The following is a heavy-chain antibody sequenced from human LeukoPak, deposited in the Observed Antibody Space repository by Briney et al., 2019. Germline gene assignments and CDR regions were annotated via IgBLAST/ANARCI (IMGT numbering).Heavy chain of an antibody. CDR3: ARGVLRFLEWLFPAA. CDR2: INHSGST. D-gene: IGHD3-3*01. Sequence: PSETLSLTCAVYGGSFSGYYWSWIRQPPRKGLEWIGEINHSGSTNYNPSLKSRVTISVDTSKNQFSLKLSSVTAADTAVYYCARGVLRFLEWLFPAAWGQGTLVTVSS. CDR1: GGSFSGYY. V-gene: IGHV4-34*01. J-gene: IGHJ4*02.